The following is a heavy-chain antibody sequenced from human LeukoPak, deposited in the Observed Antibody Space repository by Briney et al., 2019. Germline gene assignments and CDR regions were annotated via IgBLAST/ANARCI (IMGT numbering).Heavy chain of an antibody. D-gene: IGHD6-13*01. CDR2: ISSSSGNI. CDR3: ARDRGGIGYYMDV. V-gene: IGHV3-48*01. J-gene: IGHJ6*03. Sequence: GGSLRLSCAASGFTVSSNYMNWVRQAPGKWLEWVSYISSSSGNIYYADSVKGRFTISRDNAKTSLYLQMNSLRAEDTALYYCARDRGGIGYYMDVWGKGPTVTVSS. CDR1: GFTVSSNY.